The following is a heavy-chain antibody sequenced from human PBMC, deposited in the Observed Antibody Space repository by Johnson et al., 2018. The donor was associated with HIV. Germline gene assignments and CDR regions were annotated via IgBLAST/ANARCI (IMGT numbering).Heavy chain of an antibody. D-gene: IGHD2-15*01. Sequence: VHLVESGGGVVRPGGSLRLSCAASGFTFDDYGMSWVRQAPGKGLEWVSGINWNGGSTGYADSVKGRFTISRDNAKNSLYLQMNSLRGEDTAVYYCARVWVVEVARGAFDIWGQGTMVTVSS. CDR3: ARVWVVEVARGAFDI. J-gene: IGHJ3*02. V-gene: IGHV3-20*04. CDR1: GFTFDDYG. CDR2: INWNGGST.